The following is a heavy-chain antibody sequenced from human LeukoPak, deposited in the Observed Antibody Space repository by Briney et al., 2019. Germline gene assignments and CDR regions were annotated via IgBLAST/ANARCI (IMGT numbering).Heavy chain of an antibody. V-gene: IGHV4-39*07. CDR1: GGSISSRSYY. Sequence: SETLSLTCTVSGGSISSRSYYWGWIRQPPGKGLEWIGSIYYSGSTYYNPSLKSRVTISVDTSKNQFSLKLSSVTAADTAVYYCARVRDSSGYLGVYWGQGTLVTVSS. D-gene: IGHD3-22*01. CDR3: ARVRDSSGYLGVY. J-gene: IGHJ4*02. CDR2: IYYSGST.